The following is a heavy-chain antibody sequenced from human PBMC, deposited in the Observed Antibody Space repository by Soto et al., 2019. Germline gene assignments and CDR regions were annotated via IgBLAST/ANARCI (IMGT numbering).Heavy chain of an antibody. V-gene: IGHV3-33*01. Sequence: QVQVVESGGGVVQPGRSLRLSCVASGFAFSNFGMHWVRQVPGKGLEWVAVIWHNGKNKDYADYAKGRFTISRDTSKNILYLEMNSLRVEDTAVYYCARDPGQDEAMDYWGQGTLVTVSS. J-gene: IGHJ4*02. CDR3: ARDPGQDEAMDY. CDR1: GFAFSNFG. CDR2: IWHNGKNK.